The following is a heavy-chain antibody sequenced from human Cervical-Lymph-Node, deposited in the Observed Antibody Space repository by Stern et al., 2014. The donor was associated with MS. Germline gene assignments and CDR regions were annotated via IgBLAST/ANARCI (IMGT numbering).Heavy chain of an antibody. Sequence: QMQLVQSGPEVKKPGTSVKVSCKASGFTFTSSAVQWVRQARGQRLEWIGWIGVGSCNTNYAQKFQERVTITRDMSTSTAYMELSSLRSEDTAVYYCAAVPDYYDSSGYDAFDIWGQGTMVTVSS. D-gene: IGHD3-22*01. J-gene: IGHJ3*02. CDR3: AAVPDYYDSSGYDAFDI. CDR1: GFTFTSSA. CDR2: IGVGSCNT. V-gene: IGHV1-58*01.